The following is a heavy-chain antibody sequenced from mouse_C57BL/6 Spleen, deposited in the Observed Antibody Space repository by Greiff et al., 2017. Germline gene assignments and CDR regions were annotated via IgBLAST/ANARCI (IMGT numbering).Heavy chain of an antibody. J-gene: IGHJ2*01. CDR1: CYTFTSYW. V-gene: IGHV1-59*01. D-gene: IGHD1-1*01. CDR2: IDPSDSYT. Sequence: QVQLQQPGAELVRPGTSVKLSCKASCYTFTSYWMHWVNNRPGQGLVWLGVIDPSDSYTNYNKKFKGKATLTVDTSSSTAYMQLSSLTSEDSAVYDGARKFPHYGSSLDYWGQGTTLTVAA. CDR3: ARKFPHYGSSLDY.